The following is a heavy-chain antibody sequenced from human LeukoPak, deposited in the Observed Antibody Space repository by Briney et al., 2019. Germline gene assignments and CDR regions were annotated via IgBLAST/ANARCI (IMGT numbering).Heavy chain of an antibody. V-gene: IGHV4-4*07. D-gene: IGHD3-10*01. J-gene: IGHJ4*02. Sequence: SETLSLTCAVSGGSVSSSYWSWLRQPAGKGLEWIGHIYHYGNTNYNPSLQGRLTISRDTSNNHVSLRLTSVAAADTALYYCARDDFYGSGRKSGLFDYWGQGILVIVSS. CDR3: ARDDFYGSGRKSGLFDY. CDR2: IYHYGNT. CDR1: GGSVSSSY.